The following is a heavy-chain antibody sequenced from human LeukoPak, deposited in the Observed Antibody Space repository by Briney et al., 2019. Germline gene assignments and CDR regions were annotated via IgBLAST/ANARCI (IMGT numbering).Heavy chain of an antibody. V-gene: IGHV1-69*06. D-gene: IGHD1-26*01. CDR1: GGTFSSYA. Sequence: ASVKVSWKASGGTFSSYAISWVRQAPGQGLEWMGGIIPIFGTANYAQKFQGRVTITADKSTSTAYMELSSLRSEDTAVYYCARAASGSYYGSHAFDIWGQGTMVTVSS. J-gene: IGHJ3*02. CDR3: ARAASGSYYGSHAFDI. CDR2: IIPIFGTA.